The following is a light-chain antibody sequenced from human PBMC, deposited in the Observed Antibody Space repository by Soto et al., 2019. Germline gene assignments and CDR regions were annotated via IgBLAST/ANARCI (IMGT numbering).Light chain of an antibody. CDR1: QSVSSH. J-gene: IGKJ1*01. Sequence: ELVLTQYTATLCLYPGDRATLSCSGSQSVSSHLAWYQQTPGQAPRLLIYHASARATGIPATFSSSGSGTEFTLTISGLQSEDLAVYYGQQYNNWPTWTFGQGTKVDIK. V-gene: IGKV3-15*01. CDR3: QQYNNWPTWT. CDR2: HAS.